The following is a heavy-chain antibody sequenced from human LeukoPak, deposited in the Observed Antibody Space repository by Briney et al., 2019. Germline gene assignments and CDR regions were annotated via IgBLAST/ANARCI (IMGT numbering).Heavy chain of an antibody. Sequence: SETLSLTCTVSGGSISSYYWSWIRQPPGKGLEWIGYIYYSGSTNYNPSLKSRVTISVDTSKNQFSLKLSSVTAADTAVYYCARVGTGTDAFDIWGQGTMDTVSS. D-gene: IGHD1-1*01. CDR3: ARVGTGTDAFDI. J-gene: IGHJ3*02. V-gene: IGHV4-59*01. CDR2: IYYSGST. CDR1: GGSISSYY.